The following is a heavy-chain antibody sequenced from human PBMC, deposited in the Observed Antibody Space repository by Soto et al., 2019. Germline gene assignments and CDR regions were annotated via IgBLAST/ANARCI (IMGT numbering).Heavy chain of an antibody. V-gene: IGHV3-30*18. Sequence: GGSLRLSCAASGFTFSNYAMHWVRQAPGKGLEWVALTSYDGNNEYYTDSVKGRFTISRDNSKNTLVLQMNSPRPEDTAVYYCAKDKGVFNWATSYFDYWGQGALVTVSS. D-gene: IGHD1-1*01. J-gene: IGHJ4*02. CDR1: GFTFSNYA. CDR2: TSYDGNNE. CDR3: AKDKGVFNWATSYFDY.